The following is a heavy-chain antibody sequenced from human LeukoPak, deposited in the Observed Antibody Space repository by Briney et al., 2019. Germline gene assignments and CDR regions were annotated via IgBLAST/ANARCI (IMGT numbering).Heavy chain of an antibody. D-gene: IGHD6-13*01. Sequence: MPSETLSLTCTVSGGSISSYYWSWIRQPPGKGLEWIGYIYYSGSTNYNPSLKSRVTISVDTSKNQFSLKLSSVTAADTAVYYCARGFIAAAGVWGQGTLVTVSS. CDR2: IYYSGST. V-gene: IGHV4-59*12. CDR3: ARGFIAAAGV. J-gene: IGHJ4*02. CDR1: GGSISSYY.